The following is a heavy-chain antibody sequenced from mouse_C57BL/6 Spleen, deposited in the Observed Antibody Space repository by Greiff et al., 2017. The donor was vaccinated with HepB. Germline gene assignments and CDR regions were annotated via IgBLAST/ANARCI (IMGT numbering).Heavy chain of an antibody. V-gene: IGHV1-39*01. CDR1: GYSFTDYN. D-gene: IGHD1-1*01. CDR3: ARWDYYGSSPAWFAY. CDR2: INPNYGTT. J-gene: IGHJ3*01. Sequence: VQLQQSGPELVKPGASVKISCKASGYSFTDYNMNWVKQSNGKSLEWIGVINPNYGTTSYNQKFKGKATLTVDQSSSTAYMQLNSLTSEDSAVYYCARWDYYGSSPAWFAYWGQGTLVTVSA.